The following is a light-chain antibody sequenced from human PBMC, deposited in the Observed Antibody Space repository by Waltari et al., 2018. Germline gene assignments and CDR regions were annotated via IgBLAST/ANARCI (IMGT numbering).Light chain of an antibody. CDR1: QSITSF. CDR2: AAS. Sequence: DIQMTTSPSSLSASVGDNVTITCRASQSITSFLNWYHHKPGKAPKRLIYAASSLPSGVPSRFSGSGSGTDCTLTISSLQPEDFATYYCQQSYTTTWTFGQGTKVEIK. J-gene: IGKJ1*01. CDR3: QQSYTTTWT. V-gene: IGKV1-39*01.